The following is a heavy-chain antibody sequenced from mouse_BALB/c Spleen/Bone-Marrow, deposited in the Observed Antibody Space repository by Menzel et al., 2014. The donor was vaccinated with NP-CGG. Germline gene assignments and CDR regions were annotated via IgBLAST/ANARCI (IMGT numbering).Heavy chain of an antibody. Sequence: VQLVESGPGLVAPSQSLSITCTVSGFSLTSYGVHWVRQPPGKGLEWLGVIWAGGSTNYNSALMSGLSISKDNSKSQVFLKMNSLQTDDTAMYYCAGPYYYGSSLDYWGQGTTLTVSS. D-gene: IGHD1-1*01. J-gene: IGHJ2*01. V-gene: IGHV2-9*02. CDR3: AGPYYYGSSLDY. CDR2: IWAGGST. CDR1: GFSLTSYG.